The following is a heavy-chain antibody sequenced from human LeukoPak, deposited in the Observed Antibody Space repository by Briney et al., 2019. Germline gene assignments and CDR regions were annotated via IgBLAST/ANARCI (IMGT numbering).Heavy chain of an antibody. Sequence: PSGTLSLTCAVSGASISSGNWWSWVRQPPGKGLEWVADIYHSGSTNYNPSLKSRVTISVDTSKNQFSLKLSSVTAADTAVYYCAREMYYGSGSYYEDYWGQGTLVTVSS. V-gene: IGHV4-4*02. CDR2: IYHSGST. D-gene: IGHD3-10*01. CDR1: GASISSGNW. CDR3: AREMYYGSGSYYEDY. J-gene: IGHJ4*02.